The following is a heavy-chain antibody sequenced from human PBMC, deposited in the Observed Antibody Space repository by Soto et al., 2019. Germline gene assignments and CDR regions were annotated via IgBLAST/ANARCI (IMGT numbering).Heavy chain of an antibody. Sequence: QVQLVESGGGVVQPGRSLRLSCAASGFTFSSHVMHWVRQAPGKGLEWVAIISYDGNNKYYADSVKGRFTISRDNSKNTLYLQMNSLRAEDTAVYYCARAGCDGGSCYTLVGLRYGMDVWGQGTTVTVSS. V-gene: IGHV3-30-3*01. D-gene: IGHD2-15*01. J-gene: IGHJ6*02. CDR1: GFTFSSHV. CDR3: ARAGCDGGSCYTLVGLRYGMDV. CDR2: ISYDGNNK.